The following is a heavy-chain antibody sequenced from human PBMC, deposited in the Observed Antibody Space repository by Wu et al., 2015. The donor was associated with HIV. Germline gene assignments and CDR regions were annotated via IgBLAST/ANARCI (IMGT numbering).Heavy chain of an antibody. CDR3: ARDLGNDFAVRGYYWYMDV. Sequence: QLVQSGAEVTKPGASVSVSCQTSGYTFTDHYIHWVRQAPGQGLEWMGWIRPDSGATHYAEKFQDRVTMTRDASISTAYMQLNRLRSDDTAVYFCARDLGNDFAVRGYYWYMDVVGQRDRDHRLL. V-gene: IGHV1-2*02. J-gene: IGHJ6*03. CDR2: IRPDSGAT. CDR1: GYTFTDHY. D-gene: IGHD3/OR15-3a*01.